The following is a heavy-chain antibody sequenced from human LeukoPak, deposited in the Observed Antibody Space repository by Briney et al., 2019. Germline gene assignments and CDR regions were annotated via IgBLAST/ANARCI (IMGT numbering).Heavy chain of an antibody. CDR3: ARDRYYDFWSGSHYYYGMDV. V-gene: IGHV4-59*01. Sequence: SETLSLTCTVSGGRISSYYWSWIRQPPGKGLEWIGYIYDSGSTNYNPSLKSRVTISVDTSKNQFSLKLSSVTAADTAVYYCARDRYYDFWSGSHYYYGMDVWGQGTTVTVSS. CDR1: GGRISSYY. D-gene: IGHD3-3*01. CDR2: IYDSGST. J-gene: IGHJ6*02.